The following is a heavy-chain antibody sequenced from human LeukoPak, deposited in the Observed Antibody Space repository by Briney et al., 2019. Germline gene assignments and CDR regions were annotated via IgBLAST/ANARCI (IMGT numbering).Heavy chain of an antibody. V-gene: IGHV4-34*01. CDR3: ARPVYCSVTTCTGPLHI. Sequence: SETLSLTCAVYGASLNNYYWAWIRQSPVKGLEWIGEIDHVGRSRYNPSLKSRLTISVDTSKNQFSLRLSSVTAADTALYFCARPVYCSVTTCTGPLHIWGQGTMDTVSS. D-gene: IGHD2-15*01. CDR1: GASLNNYY. CDR2: IDHVGRS. J-gene: IGHJ3*02.